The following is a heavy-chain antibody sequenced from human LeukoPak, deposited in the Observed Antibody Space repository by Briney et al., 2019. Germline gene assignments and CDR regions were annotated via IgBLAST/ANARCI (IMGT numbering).Heavy chain of an antibody. CDR2: IYYSGST. CDR3: ARHKDYYDSSGYYHGMDV. V-gene: IGHV4-59*08. CDR1: GGSISSYY. D-gene: IGHD3-22*01. Sequence: PSETLSLTCTVSGGSISSYYWSWIRQPPGKGLEWIGYIYYSGSTNYNPSLKSRVTISVDTSKNQFSLKLSSVTAADTAVYYCARHKDYYDSSGYYHGMDVGGKGTTVTVSS. J-gene: IGHJ6*04.